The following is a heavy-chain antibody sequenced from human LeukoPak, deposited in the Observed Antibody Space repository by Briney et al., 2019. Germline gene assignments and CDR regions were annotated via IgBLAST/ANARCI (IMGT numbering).Heavy chain of an antibody. D-gene: IGHD3-22*01. CDR2: FDPEDGET. V-gene: IGHV1-24*01. CDR3: ANLPYYYDSSGYFPHAFDI. Sequence: GASVKVSCKVSGYTLTELSMHWVRQAPGKGLEWMGGFDPEDGETIYAQKFQGRVTMTEDTSTDTAYMELSSLRSEDTAVYYCANLPYYYDSSGYFPHAFDIWGQGTMVTVSS. J-gene: IGHJ3*02. CDR1: GYTLTELS.